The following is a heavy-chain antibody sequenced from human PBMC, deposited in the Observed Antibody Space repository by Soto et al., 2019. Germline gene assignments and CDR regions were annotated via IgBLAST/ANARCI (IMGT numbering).Heavy chain of an antibody. CDR2: IYPGDSDT. D-gene: IGHD3-10*01. CDR1: GYSFTSYW. Sequence: ASLKISCKGSGYSFTSYWIGWVRQMPGKGLEWMGIIYPGDSDTRYSPSFQGQVTISADKSISTAYLQWSSLKASDTAMYYCARSYYPKANWFDPWGQGTLVTVSS. CDR3: ARSYYPKANWFDP. J-gene: IGHJ5*02. V-gene: IGHV5-51*01.